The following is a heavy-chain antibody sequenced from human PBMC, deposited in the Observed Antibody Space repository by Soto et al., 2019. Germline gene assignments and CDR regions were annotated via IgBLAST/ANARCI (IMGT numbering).Heavy chain of an antibody. V-gene: IGHV1-46*01. D-gene: IGHD2-21*01. J-gene: IGHJ4*02. Sequence: ASVKVSCKTSGYTFTSYIIQWVRQAPGQGLEWVGMINPSGGSTNYAQKFQGRVTVTTDTSTNTVYMDLRSLRSEDTAVYYCARGGDGYNFGAVYWGQGTPVTVSS. CDR3: ARGGDGYNFGAVY. CDR2: INPSGGST. CDR1: GYTFTSYI.